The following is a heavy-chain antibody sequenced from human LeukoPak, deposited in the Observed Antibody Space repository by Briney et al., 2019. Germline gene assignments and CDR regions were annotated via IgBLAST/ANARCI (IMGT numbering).Heavy chain of an antibody. J-gene: IGHJ4*02. CDR1: GYSISSGYY. CDR3: ARDGSSGYFLFDY. CDR2: IYHSGNT. Sequence: SETLSLTCTVSGYSISSGYYWGWIRQPPGKGLEWIGSIYHSGNTYYNPSLKSRVTISVDTSKNQFSLKLSSVTAADTAVYYCARDGSSGYFLFDYWGQGTLVTVSS. D-gene: IGHD6-19*01. V-gene: IGHV4-38-2*02.